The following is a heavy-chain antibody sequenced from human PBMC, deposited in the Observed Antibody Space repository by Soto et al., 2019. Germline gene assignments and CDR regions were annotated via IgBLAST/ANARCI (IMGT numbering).Heavy chain of an antibody. CDR3: AKGCSGGSCYYYYYGMDV. CDR1: GFTFSSYA. Sequence: PGGSLRLSCAASGFTFSSYAMSWVRQAPGKGLEWVSAISGSGGSTYYADSVKGRFTISRDNSKNTLYLQMNSLRAEDTAVYYCAKGCSGGSCYYYYYGMDVWGQGTTVTVSS. CDR2: ISGSGGST. J-gene: IGHJ6*02. V-gene: IGHV3-23*01. D-gene: IGHD2-15*01.